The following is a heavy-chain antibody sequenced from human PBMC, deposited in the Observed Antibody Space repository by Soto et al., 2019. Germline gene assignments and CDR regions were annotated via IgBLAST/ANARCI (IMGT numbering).Heavy chain of an antibody. V-gene: IGHV1-3*01. CDR2: INAGNGNT. Sequence: QVQLVQSGAEVKKPGASVKVSCKASGYTFTSYAMHWVRQAPGQRLEWMGWINAGNGNTKYSQKFQGRVTITRDTSASTAYMELSSLRSEDTAVYYCARDRSMVRGVRDAFDIWGQGTMVTVSS. CDR3: ARDRSMVRGVRDAFDI. D-gene: IGHD3-10*01. J-gene: IGHJ3*02. CDR1: GYTFTSYA.